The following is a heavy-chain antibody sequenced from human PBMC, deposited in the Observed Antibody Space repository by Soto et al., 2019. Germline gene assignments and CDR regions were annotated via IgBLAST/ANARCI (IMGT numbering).Heavy chain of an antibody. Sequence: SGTLSLTCTVSGGSVRNYCWSGIRRPPGKGLECIGSVYESGVTNYNPSLESRVTISIDTSKSQFSLKLTSVTAADTAVYYCARDRFFDYWGQGTLVTVSS. J-gene: IGHJ4*02. V-gene: IGHV4-59*02. CDR2: VYESGVT. D-gene: IGHD3-16*01. CDR1: GGSVRNYC. CDR3: ARDRFFDY.